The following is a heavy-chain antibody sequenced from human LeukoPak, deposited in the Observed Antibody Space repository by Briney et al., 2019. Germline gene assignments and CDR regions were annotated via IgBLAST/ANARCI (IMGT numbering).Heavy chain of an antibody. V-gene: IGHV4-59*01. J-gene: IGHJ4*02. CDR2: VYYSGST. CDR3: ASNTGTVFDY. CDR1: GDFITAYY. Sequence: SETLSLTCTVSGDFITAYYWSWIRQPPGKGLEWIGYVYYSGSTEYNPSLRSRVTISLEMAKHQFSLNLTSVTAADTAVYYCASNTGTVFDYWGQGALVTVSS. D-gene: IGHD7-27*01.